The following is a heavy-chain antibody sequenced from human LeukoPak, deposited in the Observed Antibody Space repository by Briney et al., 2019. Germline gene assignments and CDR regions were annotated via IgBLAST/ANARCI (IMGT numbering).Heavy chain of an antibody. J-gene: IGHJ4*02. V-gene: IGHV1-18*01. CDR3: ARDLTGSYDILTGYHLDY. CDR2: ISAYNGNT. Sequence: ASVKVSCKASGYTFTSYGISWVRQAPGQGLEWMGWISAYNGNTNYAQKLQGRVTMATDTSTSTAYMELRSLRSDDTAVYYCARDLTGSYDILTGYHLDYWGQGTLVTVSS. D-gene: IGHD3-9*01. CDR1: GYTFTSYG.